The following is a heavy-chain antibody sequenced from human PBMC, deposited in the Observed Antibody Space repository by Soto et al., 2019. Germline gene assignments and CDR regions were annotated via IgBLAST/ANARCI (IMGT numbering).Heavy chain of an antibody. D-gene: IGHD3-10*01. CDR3: ARGYPGFGELLSLYYYYGMDV. CDR2: IYYSGST. CDR1: GGSISSYY. V-gene: IGHV4-59*01. J-gene: IGHJ6*02. Sequence: SETLSLTCTVSGGSISSYYWSWIRQPPGKGLEWIGYIYYSGSTNYNPSLKSRVTISVDTSKNQFSLKLSSVTAADTAVYYCARGYPGFGELLSLYYYYGMDVWGQGTTVTVSS.